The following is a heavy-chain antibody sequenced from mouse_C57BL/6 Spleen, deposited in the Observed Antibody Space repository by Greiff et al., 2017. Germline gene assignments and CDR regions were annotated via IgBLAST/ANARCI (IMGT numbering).Heavy chain of an antibody. Sequence: VQLQQSGAELVRPGTSVKVSCKASGYAFTNYLIEWVKQRPGQGLEWIGVINPGSGGTNYNEKFKGKATLTADKSSSTAYMQLSSLTSEDSAVYFGARTTVVADWYFDVWGKGTTVTVSS. CDR1: GYAFTNYL. CDR3: ARTTVVADWYFDV. D-gene: IGHD1-1*01. J-gene: IGHJ1*03. V-gene: IGHV1-54*01. CDR2: INPGSGGT.